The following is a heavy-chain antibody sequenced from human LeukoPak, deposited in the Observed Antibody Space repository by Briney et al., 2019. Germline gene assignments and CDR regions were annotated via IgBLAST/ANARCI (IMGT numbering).Heavy chain of an antibody. CDR3: ARVASMVRGSWFDP. CDR1: GGSISSYY. D-gene: IGHD3-10*01. J-gene: IGHJ5*02. Sequence: SETLSLTCTVSGGSISSYYWSWIRQPPGKGLEWIGYIYYSGSTNYNPSLKSRVTISVDTSKNQFSLKPSSVTAADTAVYYCARVASMVRGSWFDPWGQGTLVTVSS. V-gene: IGHV4-59*01. CDR2: IYYSGST.